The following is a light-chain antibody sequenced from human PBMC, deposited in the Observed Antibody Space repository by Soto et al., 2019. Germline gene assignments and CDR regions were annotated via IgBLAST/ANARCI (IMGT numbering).Light chain of an antibody. CDR3: QQYGSSPQDT. Sequence: DIVLTQSPGTLSLSPGERATLSCRASQSVSSSYLAWYQQKPGQAPRLLIYGASSRATGIPDRFSGSGSGTDFTLTISRLEPEDFAVYYCQQYGSSPQDTFGQGTTLEIK. V-gene: IGKV3-20*01. CDR2: GAS. J-gene: IGKJ2*01. CDR1: QSVSSSY.